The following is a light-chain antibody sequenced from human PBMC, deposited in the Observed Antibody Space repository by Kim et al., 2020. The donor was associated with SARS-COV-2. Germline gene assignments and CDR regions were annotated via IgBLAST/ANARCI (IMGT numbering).Light chain of an antibody. CDR3: LQALPTPLT. V-gene: IGKV2-28*01. CDR2: FGS. CDR1: PILLHSNGYNF. Sequence: EPASIPFRVCPILLHSNGYNFLGWYLQEPGQAPPLLIFFGSNRALWVPDRFSCSWSGPDFTLKIRRVEADDVWVYYFLQALPTPLTFGGGTKLEI. J-gene: IGKJ4*01.